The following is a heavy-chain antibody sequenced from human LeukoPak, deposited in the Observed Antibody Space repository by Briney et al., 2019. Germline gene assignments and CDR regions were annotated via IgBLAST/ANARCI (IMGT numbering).Heavy chain of an antibody. CDR1: GFVFTSYG. J-gene: IGHJ4*02. D-gene: IGHD2-2*01. CDR3: AREGREDIVVVPAAAIDY. V-gene: IGHV1-18*01. CDR2: ISANDGKT. Sequence: GASVQVSCEASGFVFTSYGFTWVRQAPGQGLEWMGWISANDGKTHYSERHQGRVTMTRDTSTSTVYMELSSLRSEDTAVYYCAREGREDIVVVPAAAIDYWGQGTLVTVSS.